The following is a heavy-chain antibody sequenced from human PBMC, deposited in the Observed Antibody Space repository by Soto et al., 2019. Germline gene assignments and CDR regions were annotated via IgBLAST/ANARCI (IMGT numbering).Heavy chain of an antibody. Sequence: SETLSLTCAVSAVSISSGNWWTWVRQTPQRGLEYIGEIFHDGTANYYPSFERRVAISVDTSKNQFSLKLTSVTAADTAIYFCARLVYDPRLNYMYFDFWGQGALVTVSS. CDR3: ARLVYDPRLNYMYFDF. D-gene: IGHD2-8*01. V-gene: IGHV4-4*02. CDR2: IFHDGTA. CDR1: AVSISSGNW. J-gene: IGHJ4*02.